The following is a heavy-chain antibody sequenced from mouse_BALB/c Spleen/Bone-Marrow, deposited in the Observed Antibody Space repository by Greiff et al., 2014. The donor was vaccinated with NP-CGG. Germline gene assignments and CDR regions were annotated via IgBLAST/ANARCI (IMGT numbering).Heavy chain of an antibody. CDR3: ARGGYYGTSLYWYFDV. V-gene: IGHV1-14*01. D-gene: IGHD1-1*01. Sequence: VQLKESGPELVKPGASVKMSCKASGYTFTSYVIHWVKQKPGQGLEWIGCINPYNDGTKYNEKFKGKATLTSDKSSSTAYMELSSLTSEDSAVYYCARGGYYGTSLYWYFDVWGAGTTVTVSS. J-gene: IGHJ1*01. CDR2: INPYNDGT. CDR1: GYTFTSYV.